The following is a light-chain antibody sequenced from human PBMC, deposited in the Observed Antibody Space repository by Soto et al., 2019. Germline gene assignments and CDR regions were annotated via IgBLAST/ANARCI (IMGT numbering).Light chain of an antibody. Sequence: DIQMTQSPSTLSASVGDRVTITCRASQSISSWLAWYQQKPGKAPKLLIYKASSLESGVPSRFSGSGSGTEFTLTISSLQPDDFATNSCKQYNSYWTFGQGTKVEIK. CDR1: QSISSW. J-gene: IGKJ1*01. CDR2: KAS. V-gene: IGKV1-5*03. CDR3: KQYNSYWT.